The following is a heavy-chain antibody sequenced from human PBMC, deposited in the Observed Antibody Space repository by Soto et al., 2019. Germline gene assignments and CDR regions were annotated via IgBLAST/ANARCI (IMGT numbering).Heavy chain of an antibody. V-gene: IGHV3-23*01. Sequence: EVQLLESGGDLVQPGGSLRLSCAASGFTFGDFAMNWVRQAPGKGLEWVSGITGGGDYTFYADSVKGLLTISRVQSKKTVYLQMNSLRAEDTALYYCVKKIAGTTTNGAYWYFDLWGRGTLVTVSS. CDR1: GFTFGDFA. D-gene: IGHD2-8*01. CDR3: VKKIAGTTTNGAYWYFDL. CDR2: ITGGGDYT. J-gene: IGHJ2*01.